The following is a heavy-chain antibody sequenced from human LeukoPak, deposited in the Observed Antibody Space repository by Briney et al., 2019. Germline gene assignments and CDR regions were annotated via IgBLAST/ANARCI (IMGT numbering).Heavy chain of an antibody. CDR1: GGTFSSYA. CDR2: IIPIFGTA. J-gene: IGHJ4*02. CDR3: ARAPTIRDESYYFDY. Sequence: ASVKVSCKASGGTFSSYAISWVRQAPGQGLEWMGGIIPIFGTANYAQKFQGRVTITTDESTSTAYMELSSLRSEDTAVYYCARAPTIRDESYYFDYWGQGTLVTVSS. D-gene: IGHD4/OR15-4a*01. V-gene: IGHV1-69*05.